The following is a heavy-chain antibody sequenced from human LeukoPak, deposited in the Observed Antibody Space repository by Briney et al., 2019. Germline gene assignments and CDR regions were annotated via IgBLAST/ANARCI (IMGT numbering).Heavy chain of an antibody. V-gene: IGHV3-23*01. CDR2: ISGSGSSG. D-gene: IGHD2-15*01. CDR3: AKGSLPVVAGSFSDY. Sequence: GGSLRLSCAASGFTFSSYVMNWVRQAPGKGLEWVSTISGSGSSGDYADSVKGRFTISRDNSKNTLYLKMNTLRAENTAVYYCAKGSLPVVAGSFSDYWGQGTLVTVSS. CDR1: GFTFSSYV. J-gene: IGHJ4*02.